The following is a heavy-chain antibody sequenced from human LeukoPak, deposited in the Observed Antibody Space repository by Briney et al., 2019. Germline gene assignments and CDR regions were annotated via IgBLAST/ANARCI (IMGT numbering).Heavy chain of an antibody. V-gene: IGHV3-7*04. J-gene: IGHJ4*02. CDR3: ARGDDFSGDH. CDR1: GFTFSNFW. D-gene: IGHD1-1*01. Sequence: QPGGSLRLSCAVSGFTFSNFWMSWVRQAPGRGLEWVANIHPEGNEKYHVESVKGRFTILRDNTKNLLFLQMNGLRVEDTAVYYCARGDDFSGDHWGQGTLVTVSS. CDR2: IHPEGNEK.